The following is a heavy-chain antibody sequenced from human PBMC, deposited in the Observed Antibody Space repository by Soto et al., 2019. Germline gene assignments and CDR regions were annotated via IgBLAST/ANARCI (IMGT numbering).Heavy chain of an antibody. V-gene: IGHV3-21*01. CDR2: ISSSSSYI. CDR3: ARACSGGSCYLRQ. Sequence: GSLRLSCAASGFTFSSYSMNWVRQAPGKGLEWVSSISSSSSYIYYADSVKGRFTISRDNAKNSLYLQMNSLRAEDTAVYYCARACSGGSCYLRQWGQGTLVTVSS. D-gene: IGHD2-15*01. J-gene: IGHJ4*02. CDR1: GFTFSSYS.